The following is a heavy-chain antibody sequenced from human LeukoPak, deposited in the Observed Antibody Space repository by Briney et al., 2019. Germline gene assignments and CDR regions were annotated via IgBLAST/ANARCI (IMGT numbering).Heavy chain of an antibody. J-gene: IGHJ4*02. CDR1: GVSFSDYF. Sequence: SETLSLTCAAYGVSFSDYFWCWIRQPPGKGLEWIGEVNHSGSTSYNPSLKSRVTISVDTSKNQFSLKLTSVTAADTAVYYCARALNLHTLDYWGPGTLVTVSS. V-gene: IGHV4-34*01. CDR3: ARALNLHTLDY. CDR2: VNHSGST. D-gene: IGHD1-1*01.